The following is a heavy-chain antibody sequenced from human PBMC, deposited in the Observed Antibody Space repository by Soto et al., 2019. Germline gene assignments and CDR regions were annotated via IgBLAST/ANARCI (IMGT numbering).Heavy chain of an antibody. Sequence: EVQVLESGGDLVQPGGSLRLTCAVSGFTFTTSSINWVHQAPGKGLEWVSSISGNGYTTYYADSVTGRFTISTDNSKRTVFLQMNSLRVEDTALYYCAKGVEHSTADAFETWGQGTMVTVSS. CDR2: ISGNGYTT. CDR1: GFTFTTSS. J-gene: IGHJ3*02. CDR3: AKGVEHSTADAFET. D-gene: IGHD5-18*01. V-gene: IGHV3-23*01.